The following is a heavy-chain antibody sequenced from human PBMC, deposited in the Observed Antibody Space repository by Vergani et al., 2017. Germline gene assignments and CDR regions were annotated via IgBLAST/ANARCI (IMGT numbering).Heavy chain of an antibody. Sequence: QLQLQESGPGLVKPSETLSLTCTVSGGSISSSSYYWGWIRQPPGKGLEWIGSIYYSGSTYYNPSLKSRVTISVATSKTQFSLKLSSVTAADTAVYYCARDRPYVTYYDFWSGYLEEFDYWGQGTLVTVSS. CDR3: ARDRPYVTYYDFWSGYLEEFDY. CDR1: GGSISSSSYY. J-gene: IGHJ4*02. D-gene: IGHD3-3*01. V-gene: IGHV4-39*07. CDR2: IYYSGST.